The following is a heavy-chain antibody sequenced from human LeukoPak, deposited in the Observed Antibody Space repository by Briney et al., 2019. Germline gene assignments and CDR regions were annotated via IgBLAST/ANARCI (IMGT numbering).Heavy chain of an antibody. D-gene: IGHD3-10*01. CDR1: GGSISSYY. CDR3: ARVVLTMVRGVIMNYYYYYMDV. Sequence: SETLSLTYTVSGGSISSYYWSWIRQPPGKGLEWIGYIYYSGSTNYNPSLKSRVTISVDTSKNQFSLKLSSVTAADTAVYYCARVVLTMVRGVIMNYYYYYMDVWGKGTTVTISS. CDR2: IYYSGST. V-gene: IGHV4-59*01. J-gene: IGHJ6*03.